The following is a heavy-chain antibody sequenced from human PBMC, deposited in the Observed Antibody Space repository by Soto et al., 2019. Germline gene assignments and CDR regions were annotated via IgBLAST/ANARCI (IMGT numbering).Heavy chain of an antibody. CDR1: GYTFTSSG. J-gene: IGHJ4*02. CDR3: AVRPQPRSY. V-gene: IGHV1-18*01. CDR2: ISAYNGHT. Sequence: ASVKVSCKASGYTFTSSGISWVRQASGQGLEWMGWISAYNGHTNYAQKLQGRVTMTTDSSTSTAYMWLRSLRSDDTAVYSCAVRPQPRSYWGERTLVTVSA.